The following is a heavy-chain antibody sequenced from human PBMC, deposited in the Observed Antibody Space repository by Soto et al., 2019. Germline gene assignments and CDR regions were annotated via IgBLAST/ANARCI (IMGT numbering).Heavy chain of an antibody. V-gene: IGHV3-23*01. J-gene: IGHJ3*02. CDR3: AKVYGHIVVVPAAII. Sequence: EVQLLESGGGLVQPGGSLRLSCAASGFTFSSYAMSWVRQAPGKGLEWVSAIIGSGGSTYYADSVKGRFTISRDNSKNTLYRERNSQRAEDTVVYYCAKVYGHIVVVPAAIIWGQGTMVTVSS. CDR2: IIGSGGST. CDR1: GFTFSSYA. D-gene: IGHD2-2*01.